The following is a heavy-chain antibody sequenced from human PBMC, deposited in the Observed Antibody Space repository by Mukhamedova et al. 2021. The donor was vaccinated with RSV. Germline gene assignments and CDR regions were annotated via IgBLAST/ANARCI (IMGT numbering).Heavy chain of an antibody. D-gene: IGHD3-10*01. Sequence: SRVTISVDTSKNQFSLKLSSVTAADTAVYYCAREMEGGSGSYYNSGDACDIWGQGTMVTVSS. V-gene: IGHV4-59*01. CDR3: AREMEGGSGSYYNSGDACDI. J-gene: IGHJ3*02.